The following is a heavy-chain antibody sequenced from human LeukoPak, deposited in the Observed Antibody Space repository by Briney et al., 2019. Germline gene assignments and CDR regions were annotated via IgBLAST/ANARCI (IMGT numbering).Heavy chain of an antibody. CDR3: AKGDTALVTYNFDY. V-gene: IGHV3-9*03. J-gene: IGHJ4*02. Sequence: GGSLRLSCVASGFTFDVYAMHWVRQAPGKGLEWVSGVSWNSGDIAYADSVKGRFNISRDNAKNSLFLQMSSLRPEDMALYYCAKGDTALVTYNFDYWGQGTLVTVSS. CDR2: VSWNSGDI. CDR1: GFTFDVYA. D-gene: IGHD5-18*01.